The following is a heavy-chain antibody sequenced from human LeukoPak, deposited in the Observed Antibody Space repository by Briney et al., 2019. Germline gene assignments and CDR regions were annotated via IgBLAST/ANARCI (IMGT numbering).Heavy chain of an antibody. CDR3: ARVEYRMRKRYYYYFYYMDV. CDR1: GGSISSGSYY. Sequence: SQTLSLTCTVSGGSISSGSYYWSWIRQPAGKGLEWIGHISSVGSTNYNPSLKSRVAISVDTSQNQFSLRLSSVTAADTAVYFCARVEYRMRKRYYYYFYYMDVWGKGTTVTISS. V-gene: IGHV4-61*09. J-gene: IGHJ6*03. CDR2: ISSVGST. D-gene: IGHD2/OR15-2a*01.